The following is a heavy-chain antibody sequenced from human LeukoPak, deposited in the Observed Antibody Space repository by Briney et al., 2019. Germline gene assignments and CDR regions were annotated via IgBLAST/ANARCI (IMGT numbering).Heavy chain of an antibody. Sequence: SETLSLTCAVYGGSFSGYYWTWIRQPPGKGLEWIGEINHSGSTNYNPSLKSRVTISVDTSKNQFSLKLSSVTAADTAVYYCARVHHSSSWYMAKRFDYFDYWGQGTLVTVSS. V-gene: IGHV4-34*01. CDR1: GGSFSGYY. CDR2: INHSGST. D-gene: IGHD6-13*01. CDR3: ARVHHSSSWYMAKRFDYFDY. J-gene: IGHJ4*02.